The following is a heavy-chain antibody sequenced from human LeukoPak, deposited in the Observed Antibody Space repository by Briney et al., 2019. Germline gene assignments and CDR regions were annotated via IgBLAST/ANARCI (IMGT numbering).Heavy chain of an antibody. CDR2: IRYDGNNK. D-gene: IGHD3-10*02. V-gene: IGHV3-30*02. Sequence: PGGSLRLSCAASGFTFSSYEMNWVRQAPGKGLEWVAFIRYDGNNKYYADSVKGRLTISRDNAKNSLYLQMNSLRAEDTAVYYCAELGITMIGGVWGKGTTVTISS. CDR1: GFTFSSYE. CDR3: AELGITMIGGV. J-gene: IGHJ6*04.